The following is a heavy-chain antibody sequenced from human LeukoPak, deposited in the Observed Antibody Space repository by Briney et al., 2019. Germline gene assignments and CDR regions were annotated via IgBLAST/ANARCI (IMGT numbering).Heavy chain of an antibody. V-gene: IGHV3-7*01. J-gene: IGHJ1*01. D-gene: IGHD3-22*01. CDR2: IKQDGSEK. CDR1: GFTFSSCW. Sequence: GGSLRLSCAASGFTFSSCWMSWVRQAPGKGLEWVANIKQDGSEKYYVDSVKGRFIISRDNAKNSLFLQMNRLRAEDTAVYYCATYSSLNTREFQYWGQGTLVTVSP. CDR3: ATYSSLNTREFQY.